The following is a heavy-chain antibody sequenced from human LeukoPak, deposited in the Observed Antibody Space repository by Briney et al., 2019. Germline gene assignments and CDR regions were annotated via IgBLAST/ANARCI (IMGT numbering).Heavy chain of an antibody. CDR1: GFTFSGHW. D-gene: IGHD1-14*01. Sequence: GGSLRLSCAASGFTFSGHWMSWVRQAPGKGLEWVANINQGGSDKYYVDSVKGRFTISRDNANNLLYLQMSSLRGEDTAVYYCTRDRSRAEDDWGQGTLVIVSA. CDR3: TRDRSRAEDD. V-gene: IGHV3-7*01. CDR2: INQGGSDK. J-gene: IGHJ4*02.